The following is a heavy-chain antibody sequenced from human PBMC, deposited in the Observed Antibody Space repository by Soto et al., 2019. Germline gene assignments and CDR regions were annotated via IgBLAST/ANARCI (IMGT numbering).Heavy chain of an antibody. CDR1: GYTFTSYG. CDR2: IIPILGIA. V-gene: IGHV1-69*04. Sequence: ASVKVSCKASGYTFTSYGISWVRQAPGQGLEWMGRIIPILGIANYAQKFQGRVTITADKSTSTAYMELSSLRSEDTAVYYCAREAPIAQASDYWGQGTLVTVSS. D-gene: IGHD6-13*01. J-gene: IGHJ4*02. CDR3: AREAPIAQASDY.